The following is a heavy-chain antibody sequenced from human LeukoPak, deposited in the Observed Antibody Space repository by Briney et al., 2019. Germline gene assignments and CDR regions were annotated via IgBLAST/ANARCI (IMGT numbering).Heavy chain of an antibody. CDR1: GYTFTGYY. J-gene: IGHJ4*02. D-gene: IGHD2-15*01. Sequence: ASVKVSCKASGYTFTGYYMHWVRQAPGQGLEWMGWINPNSGGTNYAQEFQGRVTMTRDTSISTAYMELSRLRSDGTAGYYGARAKPIVVVVAATPDLDYWGQGTLVTVSS. CDR2: INPNSGGT. V-gene: IGHV1-2*02. CDR3: ARAKPIVVVVAATPDLDY.